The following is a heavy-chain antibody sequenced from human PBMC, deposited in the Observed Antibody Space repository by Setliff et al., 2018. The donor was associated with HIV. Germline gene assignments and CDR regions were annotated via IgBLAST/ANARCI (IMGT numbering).Heavy chain of an antibody. J-gene: IGHJ4*02. CDR3: ARSIVPVASGYYYFEY. Sequence: LSITCTVSGGSINSTSYYWGGIRKPPGNGLEWIGSIYHTGSTYYKPSLKSRVTISVDTSKNQFSLRLSSVAAGDTAVYYCARSIVPVASGYYYFEYWGQGTLVTVSS. D-gene: IGHD3-3*01. CDR1: GGSINSTSYY. V-gene: IGHV4-39*01. CDR2: IYHTGST.